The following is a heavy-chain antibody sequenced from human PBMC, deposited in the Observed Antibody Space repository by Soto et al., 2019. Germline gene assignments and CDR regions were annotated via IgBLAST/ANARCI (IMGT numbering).Heavy chain of an antibody. CDR3: ATTYYDILTGYPNYYYYMDV. J-gene: IGHJ6*03. Sequence: ASVKVSCKVSGYTLTELSMHWVRQAPGKGLEWMGGFDPEDGETIYAQKFQGRVTMTEDTSTDTAYMELSSLRSEDTAVYYCATTYYDILTGYPNYYYYMDVWGKGTTVTVSS. CDR2: FDPEDGET. V-gene: IGHV1-24*01. D-gene: IGHD3-9*01. CDR1: GYTLTELS.